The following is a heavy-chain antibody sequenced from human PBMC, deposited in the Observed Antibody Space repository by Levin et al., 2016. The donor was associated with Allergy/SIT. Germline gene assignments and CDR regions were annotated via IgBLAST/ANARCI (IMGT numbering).Heavy chain of an antibody. CDR2: IIPIFGTA. J-gene: IGHJ6*02. D-gene: IGHD5-18*01. V-gene: IGHV1-69*01. Sequence: WVRQAPGQGLEWMGGIIPIFGTANYAQKFQGRVTITADESTSTAYMELSSLRSEDTAVYYCARETAMPKGDYYYGMDVWGQGTTVTVSS. CDR3: ARETAMPKGDYYYGMDV.